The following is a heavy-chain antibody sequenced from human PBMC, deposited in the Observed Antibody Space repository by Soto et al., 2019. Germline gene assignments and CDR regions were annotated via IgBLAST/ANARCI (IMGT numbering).Heavy chain of an antibody. D-gene: IGHD3-10*01. Sequence: ASVKVSCKASGYTFTSYGISWVRQAPGQGLEWMGWISAYNGNTNYAQKLQGRVTMTTDTSTSTAYMELRSLRFDDTAVYYCARVVRASRASYYYYYYYMDVWGKGTTVTVSS. CDR3: ARVVRASRASYYYYYYYMDV. V-gene: IGHV1-18*01. CDR1: GYTFTSYG. J-gene: IGHJ6*03. CDR2: ISAYNGNT.